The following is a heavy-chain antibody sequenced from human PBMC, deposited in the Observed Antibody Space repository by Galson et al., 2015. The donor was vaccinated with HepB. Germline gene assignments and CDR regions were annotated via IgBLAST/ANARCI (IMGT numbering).Heavy chain of an antibody. J-gene: IGHJ4*02. Sequence: SVKVSCKASGYTFSSYGISWVRQAPGQGLEWMGWISSHNGNRIYSKKLQGRVTMTTDTSTITAYLEVRSLRSDDTAVYYCARDVGGFLFDYWGQGTLVTVSS. CDR1: GYTFSSYG. V-gene: IGHV1-18*04. D-gene: IGHD2-15*01. CDR3: ARDVGGFLFDY. CDR2: ISSHNGNR.